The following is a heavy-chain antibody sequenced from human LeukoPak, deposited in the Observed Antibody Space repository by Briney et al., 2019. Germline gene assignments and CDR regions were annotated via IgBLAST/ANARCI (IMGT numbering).Heavy chain of an antibody. J-gene: IGHJ5*02. CDR2: IYYTGNT. D-gene: IGHD5-24*01. CDR1: GGSFSGYY. Sequence: SETLSLTCAVYGGSFSGYYWSWIRQPPGKGLEWIGYIYYTGNTNYNPSLKSRVTISVDTSKNQFSLKLSSVTAADTAVYYCARDRLQLQSWGQGTLVTVSS. V-gene: IGHV4-59*01. CDR3: ARDRLQLQS.